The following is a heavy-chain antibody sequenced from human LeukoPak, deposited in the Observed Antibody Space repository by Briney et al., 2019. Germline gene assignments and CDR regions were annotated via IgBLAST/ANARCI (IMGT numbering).Heavy chain of an antibody. CDR3: AKGGVGAHFDY. CDR1: GFTFSSYA. Sequence: GGSLRLSCAASGFTFSSYAMHWVRQAPGKGLEWVSAISGTGGSPYYADSVKGRFTISRDNSKNTLYLQINSLRAEDTAAYYCAKGGVGAHFDYWGQGTPVTVSS. V-gene: IGHV3-23*01. D-gene: IGHD1-26*01. J-gene: IGHJ4*02. CDR2: ISGTGGSP.